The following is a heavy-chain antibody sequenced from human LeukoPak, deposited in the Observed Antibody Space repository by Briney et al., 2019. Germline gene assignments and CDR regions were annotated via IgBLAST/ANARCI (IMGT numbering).Heavy chain of an antibody. CDR1: GFTFSKYA. CDR3: AKDLEAVAGTIVNDY. CDR2: IGASGGTT. J-gene: IGHJ4*02. D-gene: IGHD6-19*01. Sequence: GGSLRLSCAVSGFTFSKYAMNWVRQRPGKGLEWVSGIGASGGTTYYADSVQGRFTISRDNSKNTLYLQLNRLRAEDTGVYFCAKDLEAVAGTIVNDYWGQGTLVTVSS. V-gene: IGHV3-23*01.